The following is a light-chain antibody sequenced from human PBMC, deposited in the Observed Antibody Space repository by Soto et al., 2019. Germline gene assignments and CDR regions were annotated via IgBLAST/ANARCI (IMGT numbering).Light chain of an antibody. Sequence: QSALTQPASVSGSPGQSITFSCTGTSSDLGGYNYVSWYQQHPGKAPKLVIYDVSNRPSGVSNRFSGSKSGNTASLTISGLQADDEADYYCSSYTTTSTLVFGGGTKVTDL. CDR2: DVS. V-gene: IGLV2-14*01. CDR1: SSDLGGYNY. J-gene: IGLJ2*01. CDR3: SSYTTTSTLV.